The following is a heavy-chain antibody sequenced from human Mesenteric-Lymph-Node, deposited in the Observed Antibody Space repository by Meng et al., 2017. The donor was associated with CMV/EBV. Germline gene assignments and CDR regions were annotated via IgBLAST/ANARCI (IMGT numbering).Heavy chain of an antibody. J-gene: IGHJ5*02. Sequence: GGSLRLSCAASGSTFSDYEMSWVRQAPGKGLEWISYINSGGTTYYADSVKGRFTISRDDAKNSLYLQMNSLRAGDTAVYYCATYSGTYGWFDPWGQGTLVTVSS. D-gene: IGHD1-26*01. CDR2: INSGGTT. CDR3: ATYSGTYGWFDP. CDR1: GSTFSDYE. V-gene: IGHV3-48*03.